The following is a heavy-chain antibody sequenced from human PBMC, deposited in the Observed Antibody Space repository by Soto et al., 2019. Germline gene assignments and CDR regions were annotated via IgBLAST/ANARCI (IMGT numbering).Heavy chain of an antibody. Sequence: GGSLRLSCAASGFNCSSYSRHWVRKAPGKGLEWVSSISSSSSYIYYADSVKGRFTISRDNAKNSLYLQMNSLRAEDTAVYYCARAQFRRDGYPAPFDYRGHGTLDTVSP. D-gene: IGHD5-12*01. CDR1: GFNCSSYS. CDR3: ARAQFRRDGYPAPFDY. V-gene: IGHV3-21*01. CDR2: ISSSSSYI. J-gene: IGHJ4*01.